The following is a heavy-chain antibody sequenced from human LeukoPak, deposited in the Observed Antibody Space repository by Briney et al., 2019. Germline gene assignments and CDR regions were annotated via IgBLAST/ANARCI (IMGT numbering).Heavy chain of an antibody. CDR2: MYNSGST. CDR1: GGSISGSY. D-gene: IGHD4-17*01. V-gene: IGHV4-59*01. Sequence: SETLSPTXTVSGGSISGSYWSWIRQPPGKGLEWIAYMYNSGSTNYNPSLKSRVTISIDTSKNQFSLKLSSLTAADTAIYYCARGIESYGDYGYWGQGILVTVSS. CDR3: ARGIESYGDYGY. J-gene: IGHJ4*02.